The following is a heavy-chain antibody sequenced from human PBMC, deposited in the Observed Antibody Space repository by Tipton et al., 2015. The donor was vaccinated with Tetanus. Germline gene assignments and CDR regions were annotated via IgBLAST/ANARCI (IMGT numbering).Heavy chain of an antibody. CDR1: GFTFSNYA. Sequence: SLRLSCAASGFTFSNYAMIWVRQAPGKGLERVSAISASGRNTYYADSVKGRFTSSRDNSKNIHYLEMSSLRAEDTAVYYCARWFQGRITGLSYRGQETLVPVFS. D-gene: IGHD1-14*01. CDR3: ARWFQGRITGLSY. J-gene: IGHJ4*02. V-gene: IGHV3-23*01. CDR2: ISASGRNT.